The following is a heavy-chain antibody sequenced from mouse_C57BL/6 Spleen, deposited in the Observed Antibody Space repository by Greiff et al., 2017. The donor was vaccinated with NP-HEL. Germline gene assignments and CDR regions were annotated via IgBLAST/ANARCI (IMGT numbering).Heavy chain of an antibody. CDR1: GYTFTDYY. Sequence: VQLQQSGPELVKPGASVKISCKASGYTFTDYYMNWVKQSHGKSLEWIGDINPNNGGTSYNQKFTGKAPLTVDKSSSTAYMELRSLTSEDSAVYYCARDTTVPHFDVWGTGTTVTVSS. CDR2: INPNNGGT. CDR3: ARDTTVPHFDV. D-gene: IGHD1-1*01. V-gene: IGHV1-26*01. J-gene: IGHJ1*03.